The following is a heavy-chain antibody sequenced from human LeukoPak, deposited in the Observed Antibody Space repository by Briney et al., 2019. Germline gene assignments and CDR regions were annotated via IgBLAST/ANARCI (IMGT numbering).Heavy chain of an antibody. CDR2: IYHSGST. Sequence: SETLSLTCTVSGGSISSGGYYWSWIRQPPGKGLEWIGYIYHSGSTYYNPSLKSRVTISVDRSKNQFSLKLSSVTAADTAVYYCARETGGHDSSGFPHWGQGTLVTVSS. CDR1: GGSISSGGYY. D-gene: IGHD3-22*01. J-gene: IGHJ4*02. CDR3: ARETGGHDSSGFPH. V-gene: IGHV4-30-2*01.